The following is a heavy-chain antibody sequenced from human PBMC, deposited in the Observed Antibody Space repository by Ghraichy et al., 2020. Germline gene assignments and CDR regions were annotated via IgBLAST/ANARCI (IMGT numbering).Heavy chain of an antibody. CDR2: ISSSSSYI. Sequence: GGSLRLSCAASGFTFSSYSMNWVRQAPGKGLEWVSSISSSSSYIYYADSVKGRFTISRDNAKNSLYLQMNSLRAEDTAVYYCARFPAYYPMHDYWGQGTLVTVSS. D-gene: IGHD3-22*01. CDR1: GFTFSSYS. V-gene: IGHV3-21*01. CDR3: ARFPAYYPMHDY. J-gene: IGHJ4*02.